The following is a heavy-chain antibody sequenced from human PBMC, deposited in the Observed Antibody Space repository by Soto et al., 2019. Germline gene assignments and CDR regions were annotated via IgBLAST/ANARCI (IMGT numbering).Heavy chain of an antibody. Sequence: SETLSLTCAVYGGSFSGYYWSWIRQPPGKGLEWIGEINHSGSTNYNPSLKSRVTISVDTSKNQFSLKLSSVTAADTAVYYCARRYDFWSGYYYYYYMDVWGKGTTVTVSS. V-gene: IGHV4-34*01. D-gene: IGHD3-3*01. CDR1: GGSFSGYY. J-gene: IGHJ6*03. CDR2: INHSGST. CDR3: ARRYDFWSGYYYYYYMDV.